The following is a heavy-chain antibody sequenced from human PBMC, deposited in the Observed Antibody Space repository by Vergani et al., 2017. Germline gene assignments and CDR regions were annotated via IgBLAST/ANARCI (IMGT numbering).Heavy chain of an antibody. J-gene: IGHJ6*03. V-gene: IGHV4-59*08. CDR1: GGSISSYY. Sequence: QVQLQESGPGLVKPSETLSLTCTVSGGSISSYYWSWIRQPPGKGLEWIGDIYYSGSTNYNPSLKSRVTISVDTSKNQFSLKLSSVTAADTAVYYCARHVSWAAAWTRDYYMDVWGKGTTVTVSS. CDR2: IYYSGST. D-gene: IGHD6-13*01. CDR3: ARHVSWAAAWTRDYYMDV.